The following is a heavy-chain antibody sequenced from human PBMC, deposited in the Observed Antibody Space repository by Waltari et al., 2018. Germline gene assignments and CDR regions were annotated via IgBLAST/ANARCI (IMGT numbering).Heavy chain of an antibody. J-gene: IGHJ5*02. Sequence: EVQLLESGGGLVQPGGSLRLSCAASGFTFSSYAMSWVRQAPGKGLEWVSAISGSGGSTYYADSVKGRFTISRDNSKNTLYLQMNSLRAEDTAVYYCARYSSGYYYPNWFDPWGQGTLVTVSS. CDR3: ARYSSGYYYPNWFDP. D-gene: IGHD3-22*01. CDR1: GFTFSSYA. CDR2: ISGSGGST. V-gene: IGHV3-23*01.